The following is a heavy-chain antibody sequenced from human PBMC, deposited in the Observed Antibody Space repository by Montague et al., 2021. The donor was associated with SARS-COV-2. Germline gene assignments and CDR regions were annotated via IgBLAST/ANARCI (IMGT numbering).Heavy chain of an antibody. Sequence: SLRLSCAASVFTFSRYAMHLVRPAPGKGLEWVAVLSYDGSNNYYXXSVQVLFTISRDNSKNTLYLQMNSLRAEDTAVYYCARAAQKQYVLLWFGELLHDAFDIWGQGTMVTVSS. V-gene: IGHV3-30-3*01. CDR2: LSYDGSNN. D-gene: IGHD3-10*01. J-gene: IGHJ3*02. CDR1: VFTFSRYA. CDR3: ARAAQKQYVLLWFGELLHDAFDI.